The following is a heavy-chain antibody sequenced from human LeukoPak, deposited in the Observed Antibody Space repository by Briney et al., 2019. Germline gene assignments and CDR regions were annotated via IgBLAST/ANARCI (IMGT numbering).Heavy chain of an antibody. Sequence: SETLSLTCTVSGGSISSYYWSWIRQPAGKGLEWIGRIYTSGSTNYNPSLKSRVTMSVDTSKNQFSLKLSSVTAADTAVYYCARVSIAARLYYYYYMDVWGKGTTVTVSS. CDR2: IYTSGST. D-gene: IGHD6-6*01. CDR1: GGSISSYY. CDR3: ARVSIAARLYYYYYMDV. J-gene: IGHJ6*03. V-gene: IGHV4-4*07.